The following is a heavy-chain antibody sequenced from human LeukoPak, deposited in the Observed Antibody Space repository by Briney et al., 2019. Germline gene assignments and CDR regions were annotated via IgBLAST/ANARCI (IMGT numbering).Heavy chain of an antibody. D-gene: IGHD2-15*01. CDR2: INPNSGGT. V-gene: IGHV1-2*02. CDR3: ARDTRYSSAWYDN. J-gene: IGHJ5*02. CDR1: GYTFTGYY. Sequence: ASVKVSCKASGYTFTGYYMHWVRQAPGQGLEWMGWINPNSGGTNYAQKFQGRVTMTIDTSTSTAYMELRSLRSDDTAVYYCARDTRYSSAWYDNWGQGTLVTVSS.